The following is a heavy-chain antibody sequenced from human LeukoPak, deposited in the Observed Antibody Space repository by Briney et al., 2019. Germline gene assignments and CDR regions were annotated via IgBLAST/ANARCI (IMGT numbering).Heavy chain of an antibody. CDR1: GYTFTSYG. V-gene: IGHV1-18*01. J-gene: IGHJ6*03. D-gene: IGHD5-24*01. CDR3: ARAEMATRNYYYYMDV. CDR2: ISAYNGNT. Sequence: ASVKVSCKASGYTFTSYGISWVRQAPGQGLEWMGWISAYNGNTNYAQKLQGRVTMTTDTSTSTAYMELRSLRSDDTAVYYCARAEMATRNYYYYMDVWGKGTTVTVSS.